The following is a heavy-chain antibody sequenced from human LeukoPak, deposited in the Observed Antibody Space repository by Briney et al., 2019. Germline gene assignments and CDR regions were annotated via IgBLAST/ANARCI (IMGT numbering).Heavy chain of an antibody. J-gene: IGHJ6*03. V-gene: IGHV4-34*01. Sequence: ASETLSLTCAVYGGSFSGYYWSWIRQPPGKGLEWIGEINHSGSTNYNPSLKSRVTMSVDTSKNQFSLKLNSVTAADTAVYYCARDSLHYYSYYMDVWGKGTTVTVSS. CDR2: INHSGST. CDR1: GGSFSGYY. CDR3: ARDSLHYYSYYMDV.